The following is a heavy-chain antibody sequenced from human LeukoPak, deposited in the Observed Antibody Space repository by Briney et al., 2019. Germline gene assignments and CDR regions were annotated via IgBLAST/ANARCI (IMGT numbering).Heavy chain of an antibody. D-gene: IGHD2-15*01. Sequence: SQTLSLTCTVSGDSISSGDYYWSWIRQPPGKGLEWIGYIYYSGSTYYNPSLKSRVTISVDTSKNQFSLKLSSVTAADTAVYYCAISCSGDTCYQPPYYYYYMDVWGKGTTVTVSS. CDR2: IYYSGST. V-gene: IGHV4-30-4*01. CDR1: GDSISSGDYY. J-gene: IGHJ6*03. CDR3: AISCSGDTCYQPPYYYYYMDV.